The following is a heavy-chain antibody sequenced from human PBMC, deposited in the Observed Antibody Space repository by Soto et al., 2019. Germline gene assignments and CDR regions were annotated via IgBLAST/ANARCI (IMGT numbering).Heavy chain of an antibody. Sequence: QVHLVESGGGVVQTGRSLRLTCAVSGFTLSSYGMHWVRQAPGKGLEWVAAIEYDGSNKFYADSVKGRFTISRDNSKNTLYLQMNGLRAEDTAVYYCARGLGRWFFDLWGRATLVTVSS. D-gene: IGHD7-27*01. CDR1: GFTLSSYG. V-gene: IGHV3-33*01. CDR3: ARGLGRWFFDL. CDR2: IEYDGSNK. J-gene: IGHJ2*01.